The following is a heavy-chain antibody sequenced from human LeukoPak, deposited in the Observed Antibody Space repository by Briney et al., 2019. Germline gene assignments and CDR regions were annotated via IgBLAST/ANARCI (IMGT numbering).Heavy chain of an antibody. CDR2: IIPIFGTA. CDR1: GGTFSSYA. Sequence: ASVKVSCKASGGTFSSYAISWVRQAPGQGLEWMGGIIPIFGTANYAQRFQGRVTITADKSTITAYMELSSLRSEEPAVYYCARVRQCLKGDLDYWAQGPLFPVSS. V-gene: IGHV1-69*06. J-gene: IGHJ4*02. D-gene: IGHD6-19*01. CDR3: ARVRQCLKGDLDY.